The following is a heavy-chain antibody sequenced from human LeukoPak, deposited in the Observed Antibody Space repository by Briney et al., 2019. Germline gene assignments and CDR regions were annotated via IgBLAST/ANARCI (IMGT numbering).Heavy chain of an antibody. J-gene: IGHJ4*02. CDR3: ARDLRLGELLLTYCFDY. V-gene: IGHV1-2*02. D-gene: IGHD3-16*02. CDR2: INPNSGGT. Sequence: GASVKVSCKASGYTFTGYYMHWVRQAPGQGLERMGWINPNSGGTNYAQKFQGRVTMTRDTSISTAYMELSRLRSDDTAVYYCARDLRLGELLLTYCFDYWGQGTLVTVSS. CDR1: GYTFTGYY.